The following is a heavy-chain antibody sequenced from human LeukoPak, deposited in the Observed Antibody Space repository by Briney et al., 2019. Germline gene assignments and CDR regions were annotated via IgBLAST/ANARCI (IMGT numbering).Heavy chain of an antibody. Sequence: ASVKVSCKASGYTFTGYYMHWVRQAPGQGLEWMGWINPNSGGTNYAQKFQGRVTMTRDTSISTAYMEPSRLRSDDTAVYYCARDVGWNEYYYYYYYMDVWGKGTTVTVSS. V-gene: IGHV1-2*02. CDR2: INPNSGGT. D-gene: IGHD1-1*01. CDR1: GYTFTGYY. J-gene: IGHJ6*03. CDR3: ARDVGWNEYYYYYYYMDV.